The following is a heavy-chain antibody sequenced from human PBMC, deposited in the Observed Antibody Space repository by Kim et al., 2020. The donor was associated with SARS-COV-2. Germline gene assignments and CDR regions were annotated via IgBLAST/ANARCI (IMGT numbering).Heavy chain of an antibody. D-gene: IGHD3-10*01. V-gene: IGHV4-39*01. Sequence: SETLSLTCTVSGGSISRENYYWGWIRQPPGKGLEWIGSIFYCGSPYYNPSLKSRLTISVDTSKSQFSLRVSSLTAADTAVYYCLSYGSGTYYSGMDVWG. CDR1: GGSISRENYY. J-gene: IGHJ6*02. CDR2: IFYCGSP. CDR3: LSYGSGTYYSGMDV.